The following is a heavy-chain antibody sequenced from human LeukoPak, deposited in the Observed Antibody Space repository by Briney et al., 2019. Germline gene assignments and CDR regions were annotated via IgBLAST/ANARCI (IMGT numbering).Heavy chain of an antibody. V-gene: IGHV4-39*01. D-gene: IGHD6-13*01. CDR3: ARQVTSSRRTPFDY. CDR1: GGSINSTNHY. Sequence: SVTLSLTCTVSGGSINSTNHYWGWIRQPPGKGLEWMGTMYYSGSTYYNPSLKSRVTISVDTSKNQFSLKLSSVTAADTAIYYCARQVTSSRRTPFDYWGQGTLVTVSS. J-gene: IGHJ4*02. CDR2: MYYSGST.